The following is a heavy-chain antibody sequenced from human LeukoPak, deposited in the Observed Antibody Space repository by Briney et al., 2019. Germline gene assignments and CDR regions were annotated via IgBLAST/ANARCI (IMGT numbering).Heavy chain of an antibody. CDR1: GYTFTGYY. Sequence: ASVKVSCKASGYTFTGYYMHWVRQAPGQGLEWMGWINPNSGGTNYAQKFQGRVTMTRDTSISTAYMELSRLRSDDTAVYYCATTSAPFYDILSWFFDYWGQGTLVTVSS. CDR3: ATTSAPFYDILSWFFDY. V-gene: IGHV1-2*02. CDR2: INPNSGGT. D-gene: IGHD3-9*01. J-gene: IGHJ4*02.